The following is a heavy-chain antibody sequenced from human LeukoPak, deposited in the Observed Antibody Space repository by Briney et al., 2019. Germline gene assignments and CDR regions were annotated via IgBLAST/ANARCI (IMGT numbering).Heavy chain of an antibody. CDR3: GKHDSSSDY. V-gene: IGHV3-30*02. D-gene: IGHD3-22*01. J-gene: IGHJ4*02. CDR1: GFIFSTYG. CDR2: IRQDGSDK. Sequence: PGGSLSALCAASGFIFSTYGMHWLRQAPGNGLEGVAFIRQDGSDKSYARPEKGRLTISRDNSKNTLYLQMNSLRPDDRAVYYCGKHDSSSDYWGQGTLVTVSS.